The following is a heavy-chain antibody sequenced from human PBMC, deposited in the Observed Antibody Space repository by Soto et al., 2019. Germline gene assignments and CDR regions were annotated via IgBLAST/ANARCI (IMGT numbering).Heavy chain of an antibody. D-gene: IGHD6-6*01. J-gene: IGHJ6*02. V-gene: IGHV1-3*01. CDR3: ARDADRIAARRGTYYGMDV. CDR2: INAGNGNT. CDR1: GYTFTSYA. Sequence: ASVKVSCKASGYTFTSYAMHWVRQAPGQRLEWMGWINAGNGNTKYSQKFQGRVTITRDTSASTAYMELSSLRSEDTAVYYCARDADRIAARRGTYYGMDVWGQGTTVTVSS.